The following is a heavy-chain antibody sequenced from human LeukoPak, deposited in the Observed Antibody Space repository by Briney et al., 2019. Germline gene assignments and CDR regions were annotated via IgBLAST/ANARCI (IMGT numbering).Heavy chain of an antibody. Sequence: ASVKVSCKASGCTFTGYYMHWVRQAPGQGLEWMGWINPNSGGTNYAQKFQGRVTMTRDTSISTAYMELSRLRSDDTAVYYCARGDSGYSSGWYKGYWGQGTLVTVSS. CDR1: GCTFTGYY. D-gene: IGHD6-19*01. CDR2: INPNSGGT. J-gene: IGHJ4*02. CDR3: ARGDSGYSSGWYKGY. V-gene: IGHV1-2*02.